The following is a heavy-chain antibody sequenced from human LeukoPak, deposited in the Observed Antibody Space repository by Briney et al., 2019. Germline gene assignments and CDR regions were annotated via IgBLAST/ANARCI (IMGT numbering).Heavy chain of an antibody. CDR3: AKMRDGYSYGYD. J-gene: IGHJ4*02. D-gene: IGHD5-18*01. Sequence: GGSLRLSCAASGFTFSSYGMSWVRQAPGKGLEWVSAISGSGGSTYYADSVKGRFTISRDNSKNTLYLQMNSLRAEDTAVYYCAKMRDGYSYGYDWGQGTLVTVSS. V-gene: IGHV3-23*01. CDR1: GFTFSSYG. CDR2: ISGSGGST.